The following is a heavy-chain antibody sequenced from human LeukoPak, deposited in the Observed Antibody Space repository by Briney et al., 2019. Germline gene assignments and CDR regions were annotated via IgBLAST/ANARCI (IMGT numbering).Heavy chain of an antibody. CDR2: ISSNGGST. Sequence: PGGSLSPSCAAPGFTFSSNAMNWFRQAPGKGLEYVSAISSNGGSTYYANSVKGRFTISRDNSKNTLYLQMGSLRAEDMAVYYCARGSHYYGSGSYLILDTFDYWGQGTLVTVSS. J-gene: IGHJ4*02. V-gene: IGHV3-64*01. CDR3: ARGSHYYGSGSYLILDTFDY. D-gene: IGHD3-10*01. CDR1: GFTFSSNA.